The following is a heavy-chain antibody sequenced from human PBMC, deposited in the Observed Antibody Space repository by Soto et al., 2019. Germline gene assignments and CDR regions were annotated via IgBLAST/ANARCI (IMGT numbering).Heavy chain of an antibody. CDR2: IKQDGSEK. D-gene: IGHD2-2*01. CDR3: ARGRWCSTGCHNFDY. V-gene: IGHV3-7*01. Sequence: EVQLVESGGGLVQPGGSLRLSCAASGFTFSSYWMSWVRQAPGKGLEWVANIKQDGSEKYYVDSVKGRFTISRDNAKNSRYLQMNRLRAEDTAVYYCARGRWCSTGCHNFDYWGQGTLVTVSS. CDR1: GFTFSSYW. J-gene: IGHJ4*02.